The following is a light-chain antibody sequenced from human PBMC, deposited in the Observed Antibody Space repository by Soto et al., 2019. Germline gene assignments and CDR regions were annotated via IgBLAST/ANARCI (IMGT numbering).Light chain of an antibody. CDR2: DTT. CDR1: TGAVTSGHY. V-gene: IGLV7-46*01. Sequence: QSVVTQEPSLTVSPGGTVTLTCGSSTGAVTSGHYPYWFQQKPGQAPRTLIYDTTNKHSWPPARFSGSLLGGKAALTLSGAQPEDEADYYCLLLYSGVRPIFGGGTKLTVL. CDR3: LLLYSGVRPI. J-gene: IGLJ2*01.